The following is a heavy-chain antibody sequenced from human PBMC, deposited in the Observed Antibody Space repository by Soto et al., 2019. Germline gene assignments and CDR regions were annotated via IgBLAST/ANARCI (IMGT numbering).Heavy chain of an antibody. Sequence: PSETLSLTCTVSGGSISSYYWSWIRQPPGKGLEWIGYIYYSGSTNYNPSLKSRVTISVDTSKNQFSLKLSSVTAADTAVYYCARNAPVDTAMVSFDYWGQGTLVTVSS. J-gene: IGHJ4*02. D-gene: IGHD5-18*01. CDR1: GGSISSYY. CDR2: IYYSGST. CDR3: ARNAPVDTAMVSFDY. V-gene: IGHV4-59*01.